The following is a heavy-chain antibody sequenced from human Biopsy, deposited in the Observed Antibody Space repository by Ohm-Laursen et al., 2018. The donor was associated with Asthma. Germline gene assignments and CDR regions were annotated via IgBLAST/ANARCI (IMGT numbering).Heavy chain of an antibody. J-gene: IGHJ5*02. CDR2: IYYSGST. Sequence: TLSLTCTVSGGSINIGDYYWSWIRQHPVTCLEWIGYIYYSGSTYYNPSLKSRVSISLDTSKNQFSLSLTSVTAADTAVYYCARTTYGDDGFDPWGQGTLVTVSS. D-gene: IGHD4-17*01. CDR3: ARTTYGDDGFDP. CDR1: GGSINIGDYY. V-gene: IGHV4-31*03.